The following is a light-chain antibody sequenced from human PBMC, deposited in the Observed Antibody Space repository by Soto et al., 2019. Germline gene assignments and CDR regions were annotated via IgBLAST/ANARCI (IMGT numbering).Light chain of an antibody. J-gene: IGKJ4*01. CDR2: GAS. Sequence: EIGMTQSPATLSVSPGERATPSCRASESVSSNLAWYQQKPGQAPRLLIYGASTRATGIPARFSGSGSGTEFTLTISSLQSEDFALYYCQQYNNWLTFGGGTKVEIK. V-gene: IGKV3-15*01. CDR3: QQYNNWLT. CDR1: ESVSSN.